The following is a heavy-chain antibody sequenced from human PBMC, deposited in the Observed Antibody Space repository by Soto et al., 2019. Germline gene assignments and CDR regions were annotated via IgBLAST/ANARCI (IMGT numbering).Heavy chain of an antibody. D-gene: IGHD6-25*01. J-gene: IGHJ4*02. Sequence: EVQLVESGGGLVQPGGSLRLSCAASGFTFSSYSMTWVRQAPGKGLEWVSYISGSGNTIYYADSVKGRFTISRDNAKYSLYLQKNSLRAGDTAVYYCARRVSAETPPDCWGQGTLVTVSS. V-gene: IGHV3-48*01. CDR1: GFTFSSYS. CDR2: ISGSGNTI. CDR3: ARRVSAETPPDC.